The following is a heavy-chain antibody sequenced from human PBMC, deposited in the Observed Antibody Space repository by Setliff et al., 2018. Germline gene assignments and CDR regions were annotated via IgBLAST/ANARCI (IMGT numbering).Heavy chain of an antibody. CDR2: IKRKTDGETT. Sequence: GGSLRLSCAASGFTFSHAWMRWVRQAPGKGLEWAGQIKRKTDGETTDYAAPVKGRFIISRDDSKRTLYLQMNSLKNEDTALYYCMSTSSGTYSTYYYYYNMDVWAKGPRSPSP. CDR3: MSTSSGTYSTYYYYYNMDV. V-gene: IGHV3-15*01. CDR1: GFTFSHAW. D-gene: IGHD3-10*01. J-gene: IGHJ6*03.